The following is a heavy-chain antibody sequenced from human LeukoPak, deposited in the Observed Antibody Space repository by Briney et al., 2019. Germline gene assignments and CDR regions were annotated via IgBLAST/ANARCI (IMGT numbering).Heavy chain of an antibody. D-gene: IGHD6-19*01. V-gene: IGHV4-39*07. CDR3: ARDSSSSGWYLGSPYYYYGMDV. J-gene: IGHJ6*02. CDR2: IYYSGST. CDR1: GGSISSSSYY. Sequence: SETLSLTCTVSGGSISSSSYYWGWIRQPPGKGLEWIGSIYYSGSTYYNPSLKSRVTISVDTSKNQFSLKLSSVTAADTAVYYCARDSSSSGWYLGSPYYYYGMDVWGQGTTVTVSS.